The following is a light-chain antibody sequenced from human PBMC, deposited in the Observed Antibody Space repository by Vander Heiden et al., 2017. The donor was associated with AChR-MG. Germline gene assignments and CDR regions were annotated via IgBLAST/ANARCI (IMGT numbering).Light chain of an antibody. CDR3: QQSHNTPRT. CDR2: AAS. CDR1: QSITIN. V-gene: IGKV1-39*01. Sequence: DILMTQSPSSLYASVGDRVTITCRASQSITINFNWYQQKAGKAPKLLIYAASRLQSGVPSRFSGSGSGTDFTLTISSLQPDDFATYYCQQSHNTPRTFGQGTKVEVK. J-gene: IGKJ1*01.